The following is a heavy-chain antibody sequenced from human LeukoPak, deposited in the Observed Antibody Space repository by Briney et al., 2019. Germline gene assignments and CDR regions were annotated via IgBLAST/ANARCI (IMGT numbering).Heavy chain of an antibody. V-gene: IGHV4-61*08. D-gene: IGHD2-2*02. J-gene: IGHJ2*01. CDR1: GGSISSGGYY. CDR2: IYHSGST. Sequence: SQTLSLTFTVSGGSISSGGYYWSWIRQPPGKGLEWIGYIYHSGSTNYNPSLKSRVTISIDTSKNQFSLKLTSVTAADTAFYYCARKEGYSGGPGFDLWGRGTLVSVSS. CDR3: ARKEGYSGGPGFDL.